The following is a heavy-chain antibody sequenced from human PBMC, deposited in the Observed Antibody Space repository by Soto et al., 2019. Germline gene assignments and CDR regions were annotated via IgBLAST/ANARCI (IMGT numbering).Heavy chain of an antibody. V-gene: IGHV4-34*01. CDR1: GGSFSGYY. J-gene: IGHJ1*01. CDR3: ARYTAGWLVLYN. CDR2: INHSGST. Sequence: SETLSLTCAVYGGSFSGYYWSWIRQPPGKGLEWIGEINHSGSTNYNPSLKSRVTISVDTSKNQFSLKLSSVTAADTAVYYCARYTAGWLVLYNWGQGTLVTVSS. D-gene: IGHD6-19*01.